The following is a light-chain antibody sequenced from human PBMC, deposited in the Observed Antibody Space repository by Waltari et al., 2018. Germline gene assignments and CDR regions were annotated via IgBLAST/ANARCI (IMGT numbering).Light chain of an antibody. V-gene: IGKV1-39*01. J-gene: IGKJ4*01. Sequence: DIQMTQSPPSRSASVGDRVTIPCRASQSISSYFNWYQQKPGKAPKLLIYAASSLQSGVPSRFSGSGSGTDFTLTISSLQPEDFATYYCQQSYSTPPLTFGGGTKVEIK. CDR1: QSISSY. CDR2: AAS. CDR3: QQSYSTPPLT.